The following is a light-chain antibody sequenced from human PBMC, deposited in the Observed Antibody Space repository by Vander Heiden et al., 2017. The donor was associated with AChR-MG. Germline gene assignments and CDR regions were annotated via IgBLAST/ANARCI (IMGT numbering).Light chain of an antibody. Sequence: DIVMTQSPLSLPVTPGEPASISCRSSQSLLHSNGYNYLDWYLQKPGQSPQLLIYLGSNRASGVPDRFSGSGSGTDFTLKISRVEAEDVGVYYCSRALQTGVTFGPGTRLEIK. J-gene: IGKJ5*01. CDR2: LGS. V-gene: IGKV2-28*01. CDR1: QSLLHSNGYNY. CDR3: SRALQTGVT.